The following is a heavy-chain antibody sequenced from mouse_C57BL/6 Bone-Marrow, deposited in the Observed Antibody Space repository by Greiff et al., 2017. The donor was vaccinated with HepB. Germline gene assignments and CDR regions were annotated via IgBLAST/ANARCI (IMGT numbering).Heavy chain of an antibody. CDR1: GFTFSSYA. CDR3: ARDHDYVHWYCDV. V-gene: IGHV5-4*01. Sequence: DVKLVESGGGLVKPGGSLKLSCAASGFTFSSYAMSWVRQTPEKRLEWVATISDGGSYTYYPDNVKGRFTISRDNAKNNLYLQMSHLKSEDTAMYYCARDHDYVHWYCDVWGTGTTVTVSS. J-gene: IGHJ1*03. D-gene: IGHD2-4*01. CDR2: ISDGGSYT.